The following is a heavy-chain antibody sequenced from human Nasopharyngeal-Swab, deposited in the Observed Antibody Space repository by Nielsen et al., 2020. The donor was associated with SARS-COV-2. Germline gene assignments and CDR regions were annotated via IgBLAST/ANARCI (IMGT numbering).Heavy chain of an antibody. CDR2: ISYDGSNK. Sequence: GESLKISCAASGFTFSSYGMHWVRQAPGKGLEWVALISYDGSNKYYADSVKGRFTISRDNSKNTLYLQMNSLRAEDTAVYYCAKDYGDSSGYYQYYFDYWGQGTLGTVSS. CDR1: GFTFSSYG. J-gene: IGHJ4*02. V-gene: IGHV3-30*18. CDR3: AKDYGDSSGYYQYYFDY. D-gene: IGHD3-22*01.